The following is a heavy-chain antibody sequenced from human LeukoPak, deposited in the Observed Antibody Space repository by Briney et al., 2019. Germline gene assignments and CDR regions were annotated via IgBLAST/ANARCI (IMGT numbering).Heavy chain of an antibody. CDR3: GRGGRGYRGYASFDY. D-gene: IGHD5-12*01. Sequence: PGGSLRLSCAASGYTFSSYAMSWVRQAPGKGLEWVSYISSSGNTIYYADSVKGRFAISRDNANNSLYLQMNSLRAEDMAVYYWGRGGRGYRGYASFDYWGQGTLVTVSS. CDR2: ISSSGNTI. V-gene: IGHV3-48*03. CDR1: GYTFSSYA. J-gene: IGHJ4*02.